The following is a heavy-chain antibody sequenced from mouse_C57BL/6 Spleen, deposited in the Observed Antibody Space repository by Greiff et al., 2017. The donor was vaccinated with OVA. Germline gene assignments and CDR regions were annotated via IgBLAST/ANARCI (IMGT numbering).Heavy chain of an antibody. CDR2: ISSGSSTI. Sequence: EVQLVESGGGLVKPGGSLKLSCAASGFTFSDYGMHWVRQAPEKGLEWVAYISSGSSTIYYADTVKGRFTISRDNAKNTLFLQMTSLRSEDTAMYYCARARLRYFDVWGTGTTVTVSS. J-gene: IGHJ1*03. CDR3: ARARLRYFDV. V-gene: IGHV5-17*01. D-gene: IGHD1-2*01. CDR1: GFTFSDYG.